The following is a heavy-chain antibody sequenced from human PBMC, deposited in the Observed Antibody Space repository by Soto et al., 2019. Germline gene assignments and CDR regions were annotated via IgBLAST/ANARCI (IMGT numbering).Heavy chain of an antibody. CDR1: GFTFSTYV. CDR2: MSFDGSNK. V-gene: IGHV3-30-3*01. Sequence: QVQLVESGVGVVQPGRSLRLSCAASGFTFSTYVVHWVRQAPGKGLEWVAVMSFDGSNKYYADSVKGRFTISRDNSKNTLYLEMNSLRFEDTAVYYCARVDWAVGATTPSGFDYWGQGTLVTVSS. J-gene: IGHJ4*02. CDR3: ARVDWAVGATTPSGFDY. D-gene: IGHD1-26*01.